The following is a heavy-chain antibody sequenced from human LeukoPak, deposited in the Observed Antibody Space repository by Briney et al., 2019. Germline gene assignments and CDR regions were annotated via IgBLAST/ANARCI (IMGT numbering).Heavy chain of an antibody. CDR1: GYTFTSYD. D-gene: IGHD2-8*02. CDR2: MNPNSGNT. Sequence: ASVKVSCKASGYTFTSYDINWVRQATGQGLEWMGWMNPNSGNTGYAQKFQGRVTMTRNTSISTAYMELSSLRSEDTAIYYCATYRQVLLPFESWGQGTLVTVSS. V-gene: IGHV1-8*01. J-gene: IGHJ4*02. CDR3: ATYRQVLLPFES.